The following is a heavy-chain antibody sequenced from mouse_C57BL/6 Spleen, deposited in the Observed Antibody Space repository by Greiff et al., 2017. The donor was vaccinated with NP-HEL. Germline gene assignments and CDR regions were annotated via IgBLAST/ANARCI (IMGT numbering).Heavy chain of an antibody. V-gene: IGHV1-85*01. CDR2: IYPRDGST. D-gene: IGHD1-1*01. CDR1: GYTFTSYD. J-gene: IGHJ4*01. CDR3: ARPYGSSPYYAMDY. Sequence: QVQLQQSGPELVKPGASVKLSCKASGYTFTSYDINWVKQRPGQGLEWIGWIYPRDGSTKYNEKFKGKATLTVDTSSSTAYMELHSLTSEDSAVYFCARPYGSSPYYAMDYWGQGTSVTVSS.